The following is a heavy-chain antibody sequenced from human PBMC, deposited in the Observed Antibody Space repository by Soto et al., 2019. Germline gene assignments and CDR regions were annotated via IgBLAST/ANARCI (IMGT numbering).Heavy chain of an antibody. CDR1: GYTFTSYG. V-gene: IGHV1-18*04. J-gene: IGHJ4*02. CDR2: ISAYNGNT. D-gene: IGHD1-26*01. CDR3: ARSIVGATDFDY. Sequence: ASVEVSCKASGYTFTSYGISWVRQAPGQGLEWMGWISAYNGNTNYAQKLQGRVTMTTDTSTSTAYMELRSLRSDDTAVYYCARSIVGATDFDYWGQGTLVTVSS.